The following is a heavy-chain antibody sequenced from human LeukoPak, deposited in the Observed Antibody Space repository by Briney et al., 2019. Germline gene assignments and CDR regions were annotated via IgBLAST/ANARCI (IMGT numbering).Heavy chain of an antibody. CDR2: IRYDGSNK. J-gene: IGHJ4*02. CDR1: GFTFSSYG. V-gene: IGHV3-30*02. D-gene: IGHD5-18*01. CDR3: ARDLSGIAGYTYGRGIDY. Sequence: GGSLRLSCAASGFTFSSYGMHWVRQAPGKGLEWVAFIRYDGSNKYYADSVKGRFTISRDNAKTSLYLQMNSLRAEDTAVYYCARDLSGIAGYTYGRGIDYWGQGTLVTVSS.